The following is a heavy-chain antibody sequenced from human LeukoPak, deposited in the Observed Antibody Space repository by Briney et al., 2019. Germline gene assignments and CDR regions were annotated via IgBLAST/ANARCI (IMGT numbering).Heavy chain of an antibody. J-gene: IGHJ4*02. V-gene: IGHV4-4*07. CDR1: GGSISSYY. D-gene: IGHD3-3*01. CDR2: IYTSGST. CDR3: AIGGVLESLDY. Sequence: SETLSLTCTVSGGSISSYYWSWIRQPAGKGLEWIGRIYTSGSTNYNPSLKSRVTMSVDTSKNQFSLKLSSVTTADTAVYYCAIGGVLESLDYWGQGTLVTVSS.